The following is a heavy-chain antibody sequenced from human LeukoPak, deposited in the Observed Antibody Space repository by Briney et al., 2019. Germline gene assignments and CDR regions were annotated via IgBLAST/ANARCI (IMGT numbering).Heavy chain of an antibody. CDR2: ICGSAGSS. D-gene: IGHD2-15*01. J-gene: IGHJ4*02. V-gene: IGHV3-23*01. Sequence: PGGSLRLSCAASGFTFSSYWMSWVRQAPGKGLEWVSTICGSAGSSYYADSVRGRFTISRDNFKKTLYLQMNSLSAEDTALYFCAEGSGDTCYSHFDFWGQGILVTVSS. CDR1: GFTFSSYW. CDR3: AEGSGDTCYSHFDF.